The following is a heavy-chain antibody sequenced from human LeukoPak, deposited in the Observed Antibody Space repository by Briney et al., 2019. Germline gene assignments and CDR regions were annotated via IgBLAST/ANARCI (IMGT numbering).Heavy chain of an antibody. J-gene: IGHJ4*02. CDR3: AKSRANWDYYFDS. V-gene: IGHV3-7*03. CDR2: IKKDGSET. Sequence: GGSLRLSCAASGFTLSTYWMSWVRQVPGKGLEWVANIKKDGSETYYVDSVKGRFTISRDNAKNSLYLQMNSLRAEDTAIYHCAKSRANWDYYFDSWGQGTLVTVSS. D-gene: IGHD7-27*01. CDR1: GFTLSTYW.